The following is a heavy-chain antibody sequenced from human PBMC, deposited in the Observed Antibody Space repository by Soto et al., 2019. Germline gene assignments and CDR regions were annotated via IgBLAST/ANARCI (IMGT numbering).Heavy chain of an antibody. J-gene: IGHJ3*02. CDR3: ARANCGGDCYHDAFDI. D-gene: IGHD2-21*02. Sequence: QVQLVQSGAEVKKPGASVKVSCKASGYTFTSYGISWVRQAPGQGLEWMGWISAYNGNTNYAQKLQGRVTMTTDTATSTAYMELRSLRSDDTAVYYCARANCGGDCYHDAFDIWGQGTMVTVSS. CDR2: ISAYNGNT. V-gene: IGHV1-18*01. CDR1: GYTFTSYG.